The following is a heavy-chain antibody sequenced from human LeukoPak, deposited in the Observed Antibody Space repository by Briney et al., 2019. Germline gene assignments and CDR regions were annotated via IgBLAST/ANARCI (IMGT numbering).Heavy chain of an antibody. Sequence: ASVKVSCKASGYIFTDYYLHWVRQAPGQGLEWMGWTNPNSGLTNYAKRFQDRVTMTADTSVSTAYMQLTRLTSDDSAVYFCARDIVVVPAVEAEDCWGQGTLVTVIS. CDR1: GYIFTDYY. V-gene: IGHV1-2*02. D-gene: IGHD2-21*01. CDR3: ARDIVVVPAVEAEDC. CDR2: TNPNSGLT. J-gene: IGHJ4*02.